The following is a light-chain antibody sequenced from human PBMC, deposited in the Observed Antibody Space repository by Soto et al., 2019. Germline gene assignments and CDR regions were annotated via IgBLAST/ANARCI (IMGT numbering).Light chain of an antibody. CDR3: QSSDSSLSGSV. CDR1: SSNIGAGYD. V-gene: IGLV1-40*01. CDR2: SNS. J-gene: IGLJ3*02. Sequence: QYVLTQPPSVSGAPGQRVTISCTGSSSNIGAGYDVHWYQQLPGTAPKLLIYSNSNRPSGVPDRFSGSKSGTSASLAITGLQAEDEADYYCQSSDSSLSGSVFGGGTKLTVL.